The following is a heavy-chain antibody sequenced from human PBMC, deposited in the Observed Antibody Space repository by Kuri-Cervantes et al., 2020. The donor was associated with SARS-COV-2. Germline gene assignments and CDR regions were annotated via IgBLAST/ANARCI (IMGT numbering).Heavy chain of an antibody. J-gene: IGHJ4*02. CDR2: INPRNDVT. CDR3: ARSKNTWIGNTGWLFEY. V-gene: IGHV1-2*02. Sequence: ASVKVSCKTSGYTFTGYYIHWVRQAPGQGLEWMGWINPRNDVTNYVPRFQDRATMSTDTSITTAYMELSRLRSDDTALYYCARSKNTWIGNTGWLFEYWGQGTLVTVSS. D-gene: IGHD5-12*01. CDR1: GYTFTGYY.